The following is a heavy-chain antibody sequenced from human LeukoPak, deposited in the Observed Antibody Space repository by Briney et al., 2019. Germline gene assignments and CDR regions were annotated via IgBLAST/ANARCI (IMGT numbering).Heavy chain of an antibody. V-gene: IGHV3-30*01. CDR3: ATLGGHGLEWLSGGVGYYNYMDV. CDR2: ISYDGSNK. Sequence: PGRSLRLSCAASGFTFSSYAMHWVRQAPGKGLEWVTLISYDGSNKYYADSVKGRFTISRDNSKNTVYLQMNSLRVDDTALYYCATLGGHGLEWLSGGVGYYNYMDVWGKGTTVTVSS. CDR1: GFTFSSYA. J-gene: IGHJ6*03. D-gene: IGHD3-3*01.